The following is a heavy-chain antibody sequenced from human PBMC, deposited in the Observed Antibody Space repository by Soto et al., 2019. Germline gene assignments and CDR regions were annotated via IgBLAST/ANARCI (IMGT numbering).Heavy chain of an antibody. V-gene: IGHV4-34*01. D-gene: IGHD3-10*01. Sequence: QVQLQQWGAGLLKPSETLSLTCAVYGGSFSGYYWSWIRQPPGKGLEWIGEINHSGSTNYNPSLKSRVTISVDTSKTQFSLTLSSVTAADTAVYYCASLYGSGSYSTYYYYFGMDVWGQGTTVTVSS. CDR1: GGSFSGYY. J-gene: IGHJ6*02. CDR3: ASLYGSGSYSTYYYYFGMDV. CDR2: INHSGST.